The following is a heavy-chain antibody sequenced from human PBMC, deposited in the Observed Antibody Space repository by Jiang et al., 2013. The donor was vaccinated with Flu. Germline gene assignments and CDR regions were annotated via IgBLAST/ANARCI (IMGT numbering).Heavy chain of an antibody. CDR3: ARAPKVTNWFDP. D-gene: IGHD4-11*01. V-gene: IGHV4-59*01. J-gene: IGHJ5*02. CDR1: GGSISSYY. Sequence: GPGLVKPSETLSLTCTVSGGSISSYYWSWIRQPPGKGLEWIGYIYYSGSTNYNPSLKSRVTISVDTSKNQFSLKLSSVTAADTAVYYCARAPKVTNWFDPWGQGTLVTVSS. CDR2: IYYSGST.